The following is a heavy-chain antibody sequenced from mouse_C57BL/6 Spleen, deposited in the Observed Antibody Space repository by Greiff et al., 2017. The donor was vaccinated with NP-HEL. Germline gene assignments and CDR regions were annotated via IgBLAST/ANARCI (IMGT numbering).Heavy chain of an antibody. V-gene: IGHV5-12*01. J-gene: IGHJ3*01. CDR2: ISNGGGST. D-gene: IGHD1-1*01. Sequence: EVKLVESGGGLVQPGGSLKLSCAASGFTFSDYYMYWVRQTPEKRLEWVAYISNGGGSTYYPDTVKGRFTISRDNAKNTLYLQMSRLKSEDTAMYYCARPIYYGSSFFAYWGQGTLVTVSA. CDR3: ARPIYYGSSFFAY. CDR1: GFTFSDYY.